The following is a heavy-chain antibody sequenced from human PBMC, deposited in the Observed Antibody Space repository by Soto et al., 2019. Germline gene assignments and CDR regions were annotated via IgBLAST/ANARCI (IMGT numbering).Heavy chain of an antibody. V-gene: IGHV4-31*03. CDR1: GDSINNGDYY. CDR3: SREGYNYTGMDV. CDR2: IYYSGAT. Sequence: QVQLQESGPGLVNPSQTLSLTCTVSGDSINNGDYYWSWVRHHPVKGLEWIGYIYYSGATSNNPSPKGRGTISLDTSESHFSLRLSSVTAADTAVYYCSREGYNYTGMDVWGQGTTVTVSS. J-gene: IGHJ6*02. D-gene: IGHD5-18*01.